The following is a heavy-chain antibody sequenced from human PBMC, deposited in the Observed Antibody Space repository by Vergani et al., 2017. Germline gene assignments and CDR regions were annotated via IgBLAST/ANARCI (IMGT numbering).Heavy chain of an antibody. CDR2: IIPIFGTA. J-gene: IGHJ4*02. Sequence: QVQLVQSGAEVKKPGSSVKVSCKASGGTSSSYAISWVRQAPGQGLEWMGRIIPIFGTANYAQKFQGRVTITADKSTSTAYMELSSLRAEDTAVYYCAREPLGYCSSTSVYSPTAFDYWGQGTLVTVSS. CDR3: AREPLGYCSSTSVYSPTAFDY. D-gene: IGHD2-2*02. CDR1: GGTSSSYA. V-gene: IGHV1-69*14.